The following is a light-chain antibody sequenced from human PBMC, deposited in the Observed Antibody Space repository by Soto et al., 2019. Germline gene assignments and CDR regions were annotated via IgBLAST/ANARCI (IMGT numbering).Light chain of an antibody. CDR3: CSYAGSYTSPVV. J-gene: IGLJ2*01. V-gene: IGLV2-11*01. CDR2: DVS. Sequence: QSVLTQPRSVSGSPGQSVTISCTGTSSDVGGYKYVSWYQQHPGKAPKLMIYDVSKRPSGVPDRFSGSKSGNTASLTISGLQAEDEADYYCCSYAGSYTSPVVFGGGTKVTVL. CDR1: SSDVGGYKY.